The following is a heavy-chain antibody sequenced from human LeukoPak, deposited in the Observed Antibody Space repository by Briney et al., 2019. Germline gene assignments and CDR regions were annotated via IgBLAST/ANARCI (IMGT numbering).Heavy chain of an antibody. CDR2: INPSDDST. Sequence: ASVKVSCKASGYTFNSSYMHWVRQAPGQGLEWMGIINPSDDSTRYAQRFQGRVTMTKDTSTNTVYMHLSSLSSDDTAVYYCARAYYESSAYRHAVYFDYWGQGTLVTVSS. D-gene: IGHD3-22*01. CDR3: ARAYYESSAYRHAVYFDY. CDR1: GYTFNSSY. J-gene: IGHJ4*02. V-gene: IGHV1-46*02.